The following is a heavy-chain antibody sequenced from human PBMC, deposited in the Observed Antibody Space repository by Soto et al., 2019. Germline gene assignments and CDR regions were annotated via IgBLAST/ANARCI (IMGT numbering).Heavy chain of an antibody. D-gene: IGHD2-2*02. CDR1: GGSFSGYY. CDR2: INHSGST. Sequence: SETLSLTCAVYGGSFSGYYWSWIRQPPGKGLEWIGEINHSGSTNYNPSLKSRVTISVDTSKNQFSLKLSSVTAADTAVSYCEGGTRSDTPGFDTWGQGTLVTVSS. J-gene: IGHJ5*02. CDR3: EGGTRSDTPGFDT. V-gene: IGHV4-34*01.